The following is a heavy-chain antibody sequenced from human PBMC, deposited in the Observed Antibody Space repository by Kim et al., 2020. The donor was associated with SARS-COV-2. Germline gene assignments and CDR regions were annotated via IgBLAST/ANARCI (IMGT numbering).Heavy chain of an antibody. V-gene: IGHV3-21*01. CDR3: ARGSSSWYGMDV. Sequence: GGSLRLSCAASGFTFSSYSMNWVRQAPGKGLEWVSSISSSSSYIYYADSVKGRFTISRDNAKNSLYLQMNSLRAEDTAVYYCARGSSSWYGMDVWGQGTTVTVSS. D-gene: IGHD6-13*01. CDR2: ISSSSSYI. CDR1: GFTFSSYS. J-gene: IGHJ6*02.